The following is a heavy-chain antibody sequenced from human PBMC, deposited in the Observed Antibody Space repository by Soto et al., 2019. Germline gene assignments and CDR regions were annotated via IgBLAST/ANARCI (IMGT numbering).Heavy chain of an antibody. D-gene: IGHD3-10*01. CDR1: GYTFSNYG. CDR2: INAGNGNT. V-gene: IGHV1-3*01. J-gene: IGHJ4*02. Sequence: ASVQVSCKASGYTFSNYGIHWVRQAPGQRLEWMSLINAGNGNTKYSQKFQGRVTLTRDTSASTAYMELSSLRSEDTAVYYFASCPQNCITSSPCCLFFDYWGQGTLVTVSS. CDR3: ASCPQNCITSSPCCLFFDY.